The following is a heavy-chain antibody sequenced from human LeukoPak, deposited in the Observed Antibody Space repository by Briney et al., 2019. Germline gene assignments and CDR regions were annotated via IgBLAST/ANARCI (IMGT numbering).Heavy chain of an antibody. D-gene: IGHD3-16*01. CDR2: IKGKPDGGTT. Sequence: GGSLRLSCAASGFTFSNAWMSWVRQAPGKGLEWVGRIKGKPDGGTTDYAAPVKGRFTVSRDDSKNTPYLQMYSLKTEDTAVYYCATEGDRFDFWGQGTLVTVSS. CDR3: ATEGDRFDF. CDR1: GFTFSNAW. V-gene: IGHV3-15*01. J-gene: IGHJ5*01.